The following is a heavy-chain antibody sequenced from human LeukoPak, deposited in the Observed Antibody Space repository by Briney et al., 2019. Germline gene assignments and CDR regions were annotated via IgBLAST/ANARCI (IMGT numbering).Heavy chain of an antibody. CDR2: IYHSGST. CDR3: ARVAGGAAVSCFDP. Sequence: SSGTLSLTCAVSGGSISSSNWWSWVGQPPGKGLEWIGEIYHSGSTNYNPSLKSRVTISVDKSKNQFSLKLSSVTAADTAVYYCARVAGGAAVSCFDPWGQGTLVTVSS. CDR1: GGSISSSNW. J-gene: IGHJ5*02. V-gene: IGHV4-4*02. D-gene: IGHD3-16*01.